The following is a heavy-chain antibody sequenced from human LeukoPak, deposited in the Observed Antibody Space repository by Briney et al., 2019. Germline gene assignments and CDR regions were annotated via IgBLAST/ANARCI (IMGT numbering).Heavy chain of an antibody. CDR1: GFTFDDYA. V-gene: IGHV3-43*02. Sequence: GGSLRLSCAASGFTFDDYAMHWVRQAPGKGLEWVSLISGDGGSTYYADSVKGRFTISRDNSKNSLYLQMNSLRTEDTALYYCAKDTVYDSSGYYYNYWGQGTLVTVSS. D-gene: IGHD3-22*01. J-gene: IGHJ4*02. CDR3: AKDTVYDSSGYYYNY. CDR2: ISGDGGST.